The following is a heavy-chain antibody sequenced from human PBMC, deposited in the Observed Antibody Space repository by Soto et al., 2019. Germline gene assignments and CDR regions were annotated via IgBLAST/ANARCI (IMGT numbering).Heavy chain of an antibody. J-gene: IGHJ4*02. CDR1: GFMFSGYA. CDR2: LTVGGRDT. D-gene: IGHD2-15*01. V-gene: IGHV3-23*01. CDR3: VTDRYCDGGGCRTRVY. Sequence: EVQLLESGGGLVQPGGSLRLSCATSGFMFSGYAMSWVRQAPGKGLEWVSGLTVGGRDTYYADSVDGRFTVSGDAAKSTLYRQMKYLRADDTAVYYCVTDRYCDGGGCRTRVYWGLGTLVTVSP.